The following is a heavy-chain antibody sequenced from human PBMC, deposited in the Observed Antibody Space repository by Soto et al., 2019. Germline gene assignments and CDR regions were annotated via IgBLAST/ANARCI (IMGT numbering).Heavy chain of an antibody. CDR1: GGSISSSSYY. V-gene: IGHV4-39*01. Sequence: SETLSLTCTVSGGSISSSSYYWGWIRQPPGKGLEWIGSIYCSGSTHYNPSLKSRVTISVDTSKNQFSLKLSSVTAADTAVYYCARRYSSGWYSRLGAFDYWGQGTLVTVSS. J-gene: IGHJ4*02. CDR2: IYCSGST. D-gene: IGHD6-19*01. CDR3: ARRYSSGWYSRLGAFDY.